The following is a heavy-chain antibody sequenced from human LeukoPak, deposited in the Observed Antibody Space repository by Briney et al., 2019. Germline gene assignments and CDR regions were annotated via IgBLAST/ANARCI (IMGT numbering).Heavy chain of an antibody. D-gene: IGHD4-11*01. V-gene: IGHV4-39*01. CDR1: GGSIRSSSYY. Sequence: SETLSLTCTVSGGSIRSSSYYWGWIRQPPGKGLEWIGVIYYSGRTYYNPSLKSRVTISVDTSNNQFSLKLTSVTAADTAVYYCATQGNYFRISDYWGQGTPVTVSS. J-gene: IGHJ4*02. CDR2: IYYSGRT. CDR3: ATQGNYFRISDY.